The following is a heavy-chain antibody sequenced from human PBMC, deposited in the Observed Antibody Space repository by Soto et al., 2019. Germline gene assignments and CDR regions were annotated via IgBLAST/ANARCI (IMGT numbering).Heavy chain of an antibody. V-gene: IGHV4-39*01. CDR3: ARRERYYGSPGWFDP. D-gene: IGHD3-10*01. CDR2: VYYNENT. Sequence: SETLSLTCTVSGGSISSFAYYWGWIRQPPGKGLEWIGTVYYNENTYYNPSLKSRVTISVDTAKNQFSLNLRSVTAADTAIYFCARRERYYGSPGWFDPGGQGTLVT. CDR1: GGSISSFAYY. J-gene: IGHJ5*02.